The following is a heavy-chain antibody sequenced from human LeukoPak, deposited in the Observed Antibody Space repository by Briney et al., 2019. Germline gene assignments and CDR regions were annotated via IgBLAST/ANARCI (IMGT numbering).Heavy chain of an antibody. Sequence: PGGSLRLSCAASGFTFSTYWMHWVRQASGKGLVWVSRINRDGSGTSYVDSVKGRFTISRDNAKNTVYLQMNSLRAEDTAVYYCARDSNYGMDVWGQGTTVIVSS. J-gene: IGHJ6*02. CDR1: GFTFSTYW. V-gene: IGHV3-74*01. CDR3: ARDSNYGMDV. CDR2: INRDGSGT.